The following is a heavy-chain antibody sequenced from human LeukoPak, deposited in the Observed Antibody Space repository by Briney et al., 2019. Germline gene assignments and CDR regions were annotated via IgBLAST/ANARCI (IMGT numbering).Heavy chain of an antibody. CDR1: GFTFSSYA. CDR3: AWAPVPVPYYYYGMDV. D-gene: IGHD2-2*01. J-gene: IGHJ6*02. Sequence: PGGSLRLSCAASGFTFSSYAMSWVRQAPGKGLEWVSAISGSGGSTYYADSVKGRFTISRDNSKNTLYLQMNSLRAEDTAVYYCAWAPVPVPYYYYGMDVWGQGTTVTVSS. CDR2: ISGSGGST. V-gene: IGHV3-23*01.